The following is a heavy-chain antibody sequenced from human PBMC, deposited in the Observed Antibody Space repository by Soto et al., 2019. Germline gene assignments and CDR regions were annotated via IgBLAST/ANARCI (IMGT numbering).Heavy chain of an antibody. J-gene: IGHJ4*02. D-gene: IGHD1-26*01. CDR3: GRGRSGQIVVFY. V-gene: IGHV1-2*02. Sequence: ASVKFSCNASGYTFTGHYIPWVRQAPEQGPEWMGEIGPESGATRYAQKFQGRVTMTRDTSITTVYMELKNLSPDDTAVYYCGRGRSGQIVVFYWGQGTPVTVSS. CDR1: GYTFTGHY. CDR2: IGPESGAT.